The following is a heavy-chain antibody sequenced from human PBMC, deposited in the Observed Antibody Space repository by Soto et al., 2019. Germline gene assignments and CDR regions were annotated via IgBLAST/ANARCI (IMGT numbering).Heavy chain of an antibody. CDR3: AKDLEKRSDAFDI. D-gene: IGHD4-17*01. J-gene: IGHJ3*02. V-gene: IGHV3-23*01. Sequence: GGSLRLSCAASGFTFSSYAMSWVRQAPGKGLEWVSAISGSGGSTYYADSMKGRFTISRDNSKNTLYLQMNSLRAEDTAVYYCAKDLEKRSDAFDIWGQGTMVTVSS. CDR1: GFTFSSYA. CDR2: ISGSGGST.